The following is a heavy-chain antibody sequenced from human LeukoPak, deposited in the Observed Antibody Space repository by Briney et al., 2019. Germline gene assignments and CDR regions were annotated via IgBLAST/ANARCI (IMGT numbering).Heavy chain of an antibody. D-gene: IGHD6-13*01. CDR2: INPHSGGT. CDR3: ARTTYSSSWVDY. J-gene: IGHJ4*02. V-gene: IGHV1-2*02. CDR1: GYTFTGYY. Sequence: ASVRVSCKASGYTFTGYYMHWVRQAPGQGLEWMGSINPHSGGTNYAQKFQGRVTMTRDTSISTADMELSRLRSDDTAVYYCARTTYSSSWVDYWGQGTLVPVSS.